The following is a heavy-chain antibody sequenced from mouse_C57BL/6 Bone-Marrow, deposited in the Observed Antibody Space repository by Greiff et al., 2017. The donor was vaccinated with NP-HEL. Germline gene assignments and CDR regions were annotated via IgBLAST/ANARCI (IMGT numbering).Heavy chain of an antibody. D-gene: IGHD1-1*01. CDR1: GFNIKDDY. Sequence: VQLKESGAELVRPGASVKLSCTASGFNIKDDYMHWVKQRPEQGLEWIGWIDPENGDTEYASKFQGKATITADTSSNTAYLQLSSLTSEDTAVYYCTITTVVAPRDYCGQGTTLTVSS. J-gene: IGHJ2*01. CDR2: IDPENGDT. V-gene: IGHV14-4*01. CDR3: TITTVVAPRDY.